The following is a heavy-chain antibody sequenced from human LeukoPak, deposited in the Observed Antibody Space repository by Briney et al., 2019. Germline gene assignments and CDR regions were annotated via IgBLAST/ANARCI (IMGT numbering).Heavy chain of an antibody. CDR1: GGTSRGST. CDR2: INQRGTT. J-gene: IGHJ4*02. D-gene: IGHD4-23*01. Sequence: AETLTHTCDASGGTSRGSTQRWNPHPPGKRLERNTQINQRGTTNYNPSLRSRVTISVATSKHQLSLKLSSVTAADTAVYYCARGWVLRWRLGYYFDYWGQGTLVTVSS. CDR3: ARGWVLRWRLGYYFDY. V-gene: IGHV4-34*01.